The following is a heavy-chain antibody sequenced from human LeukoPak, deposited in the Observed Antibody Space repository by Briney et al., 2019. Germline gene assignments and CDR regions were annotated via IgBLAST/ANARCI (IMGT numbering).Heavy chain of an antibody. J-gene: IGHJ4*02. Sequence: PGGSLRLSCAASGFTFSSYWIHWVRQAPGQGLIWVSRVNPDGRTTTYADSVKGRFTISRDNSENTLYLQMNSLRAEDTAVYYCARSAYYGSNGYYFDYWGQGTLVTVSS. CDR1: GFTFSSYW. D-gene: IGHD3-22*01. CDR3: ARSAYYGSNGYYFDY. V-gene: IGHV3-74*01. CDR2: VNPDGRTT.